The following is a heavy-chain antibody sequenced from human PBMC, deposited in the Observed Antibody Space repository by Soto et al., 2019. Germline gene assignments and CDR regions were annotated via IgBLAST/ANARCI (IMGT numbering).Heavy chain of an antibody. CDR3: ARHLEFSYYFDY. Sequence: SETLSLTCTVSGGSISSYYWSWIRQPPGKGLEWIGYIYYSGSTNYNPSLKSRVTISVDTSKNQFSLKLSSVTAADTAVYYCARHLEFSYYFDYWGQGTLVTVSS. CDR1: GGSISSYY. J-gene: IGHJ4*02. V-gene: IGHV4-59*08. D-gene: IGHD3-10*01. CDR2: IYYSGST.